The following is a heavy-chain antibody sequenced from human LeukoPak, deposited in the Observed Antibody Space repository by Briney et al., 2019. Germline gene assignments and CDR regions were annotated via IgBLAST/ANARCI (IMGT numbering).Heavy chain of an antibody. D-gene: IGHD3-9*01. V-gene: IGHV3-23*01. CDR3: AKDGGEYYDILTGYYPRLYYMDV. J-gene: IGHJ6*03. CDR2: ISGSDGTT. Sequence: GGSLRLSCVGSGFTFSGYWMSWVRQAPGKGLEWVSAISGSDGTTYYADSVKGRFTISRDNSKYTLSLQMNSLRAEDTAVYYCAKDGGEYYDILTGYYPRLYYMDVWGKGTTVTISS. CDR1: GFTFSGYW.